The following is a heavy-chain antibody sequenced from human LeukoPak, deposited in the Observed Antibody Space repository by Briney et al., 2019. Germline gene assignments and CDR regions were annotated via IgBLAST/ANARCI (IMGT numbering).Heavy chain of an antibody. CDR2: ISAYNGNT. V-gene: IGHV1-18*01. CDR1: GGTFSSYA. D-gene: IGHD2-15*01. Sequence: ASVKVSCKASGGTFSSYAISWVRQAPGQGLEWMGWISAYNGNTNYAQKLQGRVTMTTDTSTSTAYMELRSLRSDDTAVYYCARERGWHFYYYGMDVWGQGTTVTVSS. J-gene: IGHJ6*02. CDR3: ARERGWHFYYYGMDV.